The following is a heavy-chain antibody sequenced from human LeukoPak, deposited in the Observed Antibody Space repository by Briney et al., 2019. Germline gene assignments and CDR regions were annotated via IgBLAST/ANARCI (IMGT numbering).Heavy chain of an antibody. Sequence: GGSLRLSCAASGSTFSDYSMNWVRQPPGMGLEWVSGISVSGITVYADSVKGRLTISRDNSKNTLYLQMNNLRAEDTALYYCAKGFSVRGRFDPWGQGTQVTVSS. D-gene: IGHD2-15*01. CDR3: AKGFSVRGRFDP. V-gene: IGHV3-23*01. CDR1: GSTFSDYS. CDR2: ISVSGIT. J-gene: IGHJ5*02.